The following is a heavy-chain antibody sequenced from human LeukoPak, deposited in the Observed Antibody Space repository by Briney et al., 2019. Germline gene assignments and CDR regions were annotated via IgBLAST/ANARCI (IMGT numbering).Heavy chain of an antibody. CDR1: GVTVNYNF. V-gene: IGHV3-53*01. Sequence: GGSLRLSCAASGVTVNYNFMSWVRQAPGKGLEWVSVIYSGGSTYYADSVKGRFTISRDNSKNTLYLQMNSLRAEDTAVYYCARGITIFGVVIGAFDIWGQGTMVTVSS. CDR2: IYSGGST. CDR3: ARGITIFGVVIGAFDI. J-gene: IGHJ3*02. D-gene: IGHD3-3*01.